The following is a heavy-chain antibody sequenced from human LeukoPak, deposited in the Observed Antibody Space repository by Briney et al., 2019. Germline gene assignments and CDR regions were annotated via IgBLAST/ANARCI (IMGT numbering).Heavy chain of an antibody. V-gene: IGHV4-4*09. CDR2: IYTSGST. Sequence: SETLSLTCTVSGSISGYYWSWIRQPPGRGLEWIGYIYTSGSTNYNPSLESRVTISVDTSKNQFSLDLSSVTAADTAVYYCARQKCTSASCLTKNAFDIWGQGTMVTVSS. D-gene: IGHD2-2*01. J-gene: IGHJ3*02. CDR1: GSISGYY. CDR3: ARQKCTSASCLTKNAFDI.